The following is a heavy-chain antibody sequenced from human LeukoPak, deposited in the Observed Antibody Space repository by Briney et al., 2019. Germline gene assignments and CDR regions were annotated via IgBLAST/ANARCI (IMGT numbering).Heavy chain of an antibody. D-gene: IGHD3-10*01. CDR2: ISNSSSYT. Sequence: PGGSLRLFCAASGFTFSDYYMSWIRQAPGKGLEWVSYISNSSSYTNYADSVKGRFIISRDNAKNSLYLKMNSLRAEDTAVYYCARNVLLWFGELSHFDYWGQGTLVTVSS. V-gene: IGHV3-11*03. J-gene: IGHJ4*02. CDR3: ARNVLLWFGELSHFDY. CDR1: GFTFSDYY.